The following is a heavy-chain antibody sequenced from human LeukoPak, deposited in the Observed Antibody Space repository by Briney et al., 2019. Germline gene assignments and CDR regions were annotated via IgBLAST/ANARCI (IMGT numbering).Heavy chain of an antibody. CDR3: ARDNVGYYGMDV. V-gene: IGHV3-11*01. Sequence: GGSLRLSCAASGFTFRYCSMSWIRQAPGKGLEWVSYISSSGSTIYYADSVKGRFTISRDNAKNSLYLQMNSLRAEDTAVYYCARDNVGYYGMDVWGQGTTVTVSS. J-gene: IGHJ6*02. CDR2: ISSSGSTI. D-gene: IGHD3-16*01. CDR1: GFTFRYCS.